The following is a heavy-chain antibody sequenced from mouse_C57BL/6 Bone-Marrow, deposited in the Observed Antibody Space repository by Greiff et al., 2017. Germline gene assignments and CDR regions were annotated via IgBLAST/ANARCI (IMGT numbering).Heavy chain of an antibody. D-gene: IGHD1-1*01. J-gene: IGHJ4*01. CDR2: INPNNGGT. CDR3: ARSGYYYGSSGAFYYYAMDY. CDR1: GYTFTDYY. Sequence: EVKLQQSGPELVKPGASVKISCKASGYTFTDYYMNWVKQSHGKSLEWIGDINPNNGGTSYNQKFKGKATLTVDKSSSTAYMELRSLTSEDSAVYYCARSGYYYGSSGAFYYYAMDYWGQGTSVTVSS. V-gene: IGHV1-26*01.